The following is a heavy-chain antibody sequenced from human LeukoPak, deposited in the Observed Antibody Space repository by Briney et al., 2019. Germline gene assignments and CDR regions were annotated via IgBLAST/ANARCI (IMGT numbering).Heavy chain of an antibody. CDR1: GFTFDDYA. V-gene: IGHV3-9*03. CDR3: AKDSGSYPYYFDY. J-gene: IGHJ4*02. D-gene: IGHD1-26*01. CDR2: ISWNSGSI. Sequence: GGSLRLSCAASGFTFDDYAMHWVRQAPGKGLEWVSGISWNSGSIGYADSVKGRFTISGDNAKNSLYLQMNSLRAEDMALYYCAKDSGSYPYYFDYWGQGTLVTVSS.